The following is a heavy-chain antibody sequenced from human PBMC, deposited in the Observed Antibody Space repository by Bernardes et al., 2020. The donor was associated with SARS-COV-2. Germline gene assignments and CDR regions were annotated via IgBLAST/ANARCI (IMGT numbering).Heavy chain of an antibody. CDR2: IKSDGSEK. V-gene: IGHV3-7*03. D-gene: IGHD4-17*01. CDR3: ARPDYFLHY. Sequence: GGSLRLSCVASGFTFGTYWMSWVRQAPGKGLEWVATIKSDGSEKYYVDSVKGRFTISRDNAKNSLFLQMNSLRAEDTAVYYCARPDYFLHYWGQGTLVTVSS. CDR1: GFTFGTYW. J-gene: IGHJ4*02.